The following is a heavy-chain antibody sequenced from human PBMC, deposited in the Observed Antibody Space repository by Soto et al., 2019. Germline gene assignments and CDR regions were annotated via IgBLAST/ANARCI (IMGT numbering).Heavy chain of an antibody. CDR2: ISTSGGST. CDR3: ARGTTSYAY. J-gene: IGHJ4*02. CDR1: GITFSTYA. D-gene: IGHD1-1*01. V-gene: IGHV3-23*01. Sequence: EVQLLESGGGLVQPGGSLRLSCAASGITFSTYAMTWVRQAPGKGLEWVSTISTSGGSTFYADSVTGRFTISRDNSKNTLFLQMSSLRAEDTAVYHCARGTTSYAYWGQGTLVTVSS.